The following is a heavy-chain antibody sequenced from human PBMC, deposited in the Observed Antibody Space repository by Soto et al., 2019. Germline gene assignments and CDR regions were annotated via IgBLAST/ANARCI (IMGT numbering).Heavy chain of an antibody. CDR3: GRSVGLSYGMDV. Sequence: QVKLVQSGAEVKKPGASVKVSCKASGYTFTSYGISWVRQAPGQGLEWMGWISAYNGNTNYPQKLQGRVTMTTDTSLRTDYMELGSLRSDDTAVYYCGRSVGLSYGMDVWGQGTTVTVSS. V-gene: IGHV1-18*01. CDR2: ISAYNGNT. J-gene: IGHJ6*02. D-gene: IGHD6-19*01. CDR1: GYTFTSYG.